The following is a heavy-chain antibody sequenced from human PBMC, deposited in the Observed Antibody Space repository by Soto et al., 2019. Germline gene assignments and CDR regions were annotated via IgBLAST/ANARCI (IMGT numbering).Heavy chain of an antibody. CDR2: ISAYNGNT. Sequence: QVQLVQSGAEVKKPGASVKVSCKASGYTFTSYGISWVRQAPGQGLEWMGWISAYNGNTNYAQKLQGRVTMTTDTSTSTAYMELRRLRSGDTAVYYCSRYHSSSWLYSWVDPWGQGTLVTVSS. D-gene: IGHD6-13*01. CDR3: SRYHSSSWLYSWVDP. CDR1: GYTFTSYG. J-gene: IGHJ5*02. V-gene: IGHV1-18*01.